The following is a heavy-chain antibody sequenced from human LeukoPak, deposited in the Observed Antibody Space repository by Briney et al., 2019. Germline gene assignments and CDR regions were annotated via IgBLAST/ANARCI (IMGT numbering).Heavy chain of an antibody. CDR3: ASDILTGYYKGRYYYYYYMDV. D-gene: IGHD3-9*01. J-gene: IGHJ6*03. CDR1: GYTFTGYY. CDR2: IIPIFGTA. V-gene: IGHV1-69*06. Sequence: ASVKVSCKASGYTFTGYYMHWVRQAPGQGLEWMGGIIPIFGTANYAQKFQGRVTITADKSTSTAYMELSSLRSEDTAVYYCASDILTGYYKGRYYYYYYMDVWGKGTTVTVSS.